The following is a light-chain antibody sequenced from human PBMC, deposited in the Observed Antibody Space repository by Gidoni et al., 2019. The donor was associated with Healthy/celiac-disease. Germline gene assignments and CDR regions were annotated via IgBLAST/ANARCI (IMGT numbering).Light chain of an antibody. V-gene: IGLV3-19*01. CDR2: GKN. J-gene: IGLJ2*01. Sequence: SSELTHAPAVSVALGQTVRITCQGDSLRSYYASSYQQKPGQAPVLVIYGKNNRHSGIPDRFSGSSSGNTASLTITGAQAEDEADYYCNSRDSSGNHVVFGGGTKLTVL. CDR1: SLRSYY. CDR3: NSRDSSGNHVV.